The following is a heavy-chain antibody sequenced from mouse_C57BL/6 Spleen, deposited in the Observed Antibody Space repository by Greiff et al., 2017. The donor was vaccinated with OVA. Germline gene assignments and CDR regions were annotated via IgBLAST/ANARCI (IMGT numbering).Heavy chain of an antibody. CDR3: ARREGNYAYFDY. CDR1: GFTFSDYG. CDR2: ISSGSSTI. Sequence: EVKLMESGGGLVKPGGSLKLSCAASGFTFSDYGMHWVRQAPEKGLEWVAYISSGSSTIYYADTVKGRFTISRDNAKNTLFLQMTSLRSEDTAMYYCARREGNYAYFDYWGQGTTLTVSS. J-gene: IGHJ2*01. V-gene: IGHV5-17*01. D-gene: IGHD2-1*01.